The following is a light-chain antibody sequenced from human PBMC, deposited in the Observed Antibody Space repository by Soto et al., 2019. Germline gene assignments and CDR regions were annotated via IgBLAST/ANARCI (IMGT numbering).Light chain of an antibody. CDR2: GTS. V-gene: IGKV3-20*01. CDR3: QQYGSSPRT. CDR1: ERIYSAY. Sequence: EVVLTQSPGTLSLSRGERATLSCRASERIYSAYLGWYQQKPGQAPRLLIYGTSKRATGIPDRCSGSGSGTDFTLTISRLEPEDFAVYCCQQYGSSPRTFGQGTKVDI. J-gene: IGKJ1*01.